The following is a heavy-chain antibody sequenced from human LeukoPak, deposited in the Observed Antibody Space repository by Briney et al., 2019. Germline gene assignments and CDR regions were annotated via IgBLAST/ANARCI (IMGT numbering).Heavy chain of an antibody. CDR2: LYSDGNT. V-gene: IGHV3-53*05. J-gene: IGHJ4*02. CDR1: GFTVITND. Sequence: GGSLRLSCAASGFTVITNDMTWVRQAPGKGLEWVSVLYSDGNTKYADSVQGRFTISRDNSKNTLYLQMNSLRREDTAVYYCAKDRILTGSSSSRGSWFVDYWGQGTLVTVSS. CDR3: AKDRILTGSSSSRGSWFVDY. D-gene: IGHD6-6*01.